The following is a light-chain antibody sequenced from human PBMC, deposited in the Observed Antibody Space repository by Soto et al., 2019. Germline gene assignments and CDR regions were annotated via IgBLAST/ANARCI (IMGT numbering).Light chain of an antibody. J-gene: IGKJ2*01. CDR1: QSVSSY. CDR2: DAS. CDR3: QERSNWPRLYT. Sequence: EIVLTQSPATLSLSPGERATLSCRASQSVSSYLAWYQQKPGQAPRLLIYDASNRATGIPARFSGSGSGTDFTLTISSREPEDFAVYACQERSNWPRLYTFGQGTKLEIK. V-gene: IGKV3-11*01.